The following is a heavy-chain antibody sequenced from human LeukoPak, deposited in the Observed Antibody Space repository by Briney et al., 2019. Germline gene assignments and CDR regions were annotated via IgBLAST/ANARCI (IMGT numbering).Heavy chain of an antibody. V-gene: IGHV3-30*18. CDR2: ISYDGSNK. D-gene: IGHD5-24*01. CDR3: AKEGGYNQGYFDY. J-gene: IGHJ4*02. Sequence: GRSLRLSCAASGFTFSSYGMHRVRQAPGKGLEWVAVISYDGSNKYYADSVKGRFTISRDNSKNTLYLQMNSLRAEDTAVYYCAKEGGYNQGYFDYWGQGTLVTVSS. CDR1: GFTFSSYG.